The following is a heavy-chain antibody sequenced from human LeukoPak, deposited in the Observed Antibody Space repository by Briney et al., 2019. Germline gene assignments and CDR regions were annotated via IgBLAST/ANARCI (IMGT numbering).Heavy chain of an antibody. CDR1: GGSISSYY. D-gene: IGHD3-3*01. CDR3: ARIRLAWGPMEYYFDY. CDR2: IYYSGST. V-gene: IGHV4-59*01. J-gene: IGHJ4*02. Sequence: PSETLSLTCTVSGGSISSYYWSWIRQPPGKGLEWIGYIYYSGSTNYNPSLKSRVTISVDTSKNQFSLKLSSVTAADTAVYYCARIRLAWGPMEYYFDYWGQGTLVTVSS.